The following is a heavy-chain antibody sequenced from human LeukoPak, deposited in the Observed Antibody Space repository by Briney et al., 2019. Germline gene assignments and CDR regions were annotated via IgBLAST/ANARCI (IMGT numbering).Heavy chain of an antibody. CDR3: APEDSGSYQNYFDY. CDR1: GYTFSNYG. Sequence: PGGSLRLSCAASGYTFSNYGIHWVRQAPGKGLEWVAFIRYDGNDKYYADSVKGRFTISRDNSKNTLYLQMNSLRAEDTAVYYCAPEDSGSYQNYFDYWGQGTLVTVSS. V-gene: IGHV3-30*02. J-gene: IGHJ4*02. D-gene: IGHD1-26*01. CDR2: IRYDGNDK.